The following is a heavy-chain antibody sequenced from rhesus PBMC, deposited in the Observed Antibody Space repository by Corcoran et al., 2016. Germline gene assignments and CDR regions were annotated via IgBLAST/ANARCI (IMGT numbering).Heavy chain of an antibody. CDR3: ARRSLNTGTSFDY. CDR1: GFSLSTNVLV. D-gene: IGHD1-38*01. J-gene: IGHJ4*01. V-gene: IGHV2-1*01. CDR2: IYWVDDK. Sequence: QVTLKESGPALVKPTQTLPLTCTFSGFSLSTNVLVVGWIRQPPRKTLEWLAHIYWVDDKRYSTSLKNRLTISKDTSKNQVVLTMTNMDPVDTATYYCARRSLNTGTSFDYWGQGIQVTVSS.